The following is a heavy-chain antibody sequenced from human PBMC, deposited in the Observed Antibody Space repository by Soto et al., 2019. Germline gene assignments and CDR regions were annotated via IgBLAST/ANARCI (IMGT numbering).Heavy chain of an antibody. CDR1: GYTFTGYY. CDR3: ARDQDTAMVYDAFDI. D-gene: IGHD5-18*01. Sequence: ASVKVSCKASGYTFTGYYMHWVRQAPGQGLEWMGWINPNSGGTKYSQKFQGRVTITRDTSASTAYMELSSLRSEDTAVYYCARDQDTAMVYDAFDIWGQGTMVTVSS. J-gene: IGHJ3*02. V-gene: IGHV1-2*02. CDR2: INPNSGGT.